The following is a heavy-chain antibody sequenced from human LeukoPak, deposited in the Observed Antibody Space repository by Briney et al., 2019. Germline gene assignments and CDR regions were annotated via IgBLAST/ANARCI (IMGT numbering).Heavy chain of an antibody. CDR2: IKDDGSER. CDR3: ARWGGYSRGWYY. CDR1: GFTFSSYW. D-gene: IGHD6-19*01. V-gene: IGHV3-7*04. J-gene: IGHJ4*02. Sequence: PGGSLRLSCAASGFTFSSYWMTWVRQAPGKGLEWVANIKDDGSERYYVDSVKGRFTISRDNAMNSLYLQMNSLSAEDTALYYCARWGGYSRGWYYWGQGTLVTVSS.